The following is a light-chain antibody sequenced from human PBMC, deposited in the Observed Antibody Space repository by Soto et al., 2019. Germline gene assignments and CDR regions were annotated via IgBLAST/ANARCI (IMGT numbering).Light chain of an antibody. J-gene: IGLJ1*01. CDR2: DVS. V-gene: IGLV2-14*03. Sequence: QSALTQPASVSGSHGQSITISCTGSGSDVGDYNYVAWYQQHPDKAPKLMIFDVSSRPSGVSNRFSGSKSGSTASLTISGLQAEDEADYFCSSYSSSGTLYVFGTGTKVTVL. CDR1: GSDVGDYNY. CDR3: SSYSSSGTLYV.